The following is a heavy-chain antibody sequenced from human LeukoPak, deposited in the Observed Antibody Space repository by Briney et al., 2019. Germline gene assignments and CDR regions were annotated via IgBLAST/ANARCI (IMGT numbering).Heavy chain of an antibody. D-gene: IGHD3-9*01. CDR1: GGSISSYY. CDR2: IFYTGST. Sequence: SETLSLTCTVSGGSISSYYWSWIRQPPGQGLEWIGYIFYTGSTNYNPSLKSRVTISVDTSKSQFSLKLNSVSAADTAVYYCARDGAVDILTGYGAFDIWGQGTMVTVSS. V-gene: IGHV4-59*01. CDR3: ARDGAVDILTGYGAFDI. J-gene: IGHJ3*02.